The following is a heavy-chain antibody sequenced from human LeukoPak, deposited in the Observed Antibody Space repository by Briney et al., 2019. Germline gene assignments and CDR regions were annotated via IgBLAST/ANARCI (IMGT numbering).Heavy chain of an antibody. CDR1: GFTFSSYG. V-gene: IGHV3-30*18. Sequence: GGSLRLSCAASGFTFSSYGMHWVRQAPGKGLEWVAVISYDGSNKYYADSVKGRFTISRDNSKNTLYLQMNSLRAEDTAVYYCAKEGPAAMYYFDNWGQGTLVTVSS. D-gene: IGHD2-2*01. CDR3: AKEGPAAMYYFDN. CDR2: ISYDGSNK. J-gene: IGHJ4*02.